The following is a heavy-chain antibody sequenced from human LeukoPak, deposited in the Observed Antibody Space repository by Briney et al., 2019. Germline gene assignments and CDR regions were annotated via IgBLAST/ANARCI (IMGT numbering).Heavy chain of an antibody. J-gene: IGHJ4*02. Sequence: GGSLRLSCAASGFIFSSYGMHWVRQAPGKGLEWVGFIRSKAYGGTTEYAASVKGRFTISRDDSKSIAYLQMNSLKTEDTAVYYWTSVIVGVTMVPFFADWSQVTLVTVFS. CDR1: GFIFSSYG. CDR2: IRSKAYGGTT. D-gene: IGHD1-26*01. V-gene: IGHV3-49*04. CDR3: TSVIVGVTMVPFFAD.